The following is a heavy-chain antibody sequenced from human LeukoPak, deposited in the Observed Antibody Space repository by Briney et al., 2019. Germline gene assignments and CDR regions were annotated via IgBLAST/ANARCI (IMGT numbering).Heavy chain of an antibody. CDR2: IYYSGST. D-gene: IGHD4-17*01. CDR3: AIGTVRGYFDL. V-gene: IGHV4-59*01. CDR1: GGSINSYY. Sequence: SETLSLTCTVSGGSINSYYWHWIRQPPGKGLEWIGYIYYSGSTNYILFLESRVTISVDTSKNQFSLRLSSVTAADTAVYYCAIGTVRGYFDLWGRGTLVTVSS. J-gene: IGHJ2*01.